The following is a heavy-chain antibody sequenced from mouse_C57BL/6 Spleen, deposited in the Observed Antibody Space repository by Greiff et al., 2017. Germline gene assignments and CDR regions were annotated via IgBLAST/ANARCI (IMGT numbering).Heavy chain of an antibody. V-gene: IGHV1-64*01. CDR3: ARSGDGYNFDV. CDR1: GYTFTSYW. J-gene: IGHJ1*03. Sequence: QVQLKQPGAELVKPGASVKLSCKASGYTFTSYWMHWVKQRPGQGLEWIGMIHPNSGSTNYNEKFKSKATLTVDKSSSTAYMQLSSLTSEDSAVYYCARSGDGYNFDVWGTGTTVTVSS. CDR2: IHPNSGST. D-gene: IGHD2-3*01.